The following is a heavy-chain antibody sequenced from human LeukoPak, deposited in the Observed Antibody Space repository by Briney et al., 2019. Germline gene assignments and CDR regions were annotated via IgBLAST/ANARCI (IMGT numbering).Heavy chain of an antibody. CDR1: GFTFSSYW. J-gene: IGHJ4*02. Sequence: QPGGSLRLSCAASGFTFSSYWMSWVRQAPGKGLEWVANIKQDGSEKYYVDSVKGRFTISRDNSKNTLYLQMNSLRAEDTAVYYCARDFHSEPNFDYWGQGTLVTVSS. CDR3: ARDFHSEPNFDY. CDR2: IKQDGSEK. D-gene: IGHD1-14*01. V-gene: IGHV3-7*01.